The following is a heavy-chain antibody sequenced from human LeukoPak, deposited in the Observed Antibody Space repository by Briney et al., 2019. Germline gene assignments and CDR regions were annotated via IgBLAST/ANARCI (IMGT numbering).Heavy chain of an antibody. CDR2: ISGSSSYI. J-gene: IGHJ3*02. CDR1: GFTFSSYS. D-gene: IGHD3-10*01. V-gene: IGHV3-21*01. CDR3: ARDSYGSGSFDI. Sequence: GGSLRLSCEASGFTFSSYSMNWVRQAPGKGLEWVSSISGSSSYIYYADSVKGRFTISRDNAKSSLYLHMNSLRAEDTAVYCCARDSYGSGSFDIWGQGTMVTVSS.